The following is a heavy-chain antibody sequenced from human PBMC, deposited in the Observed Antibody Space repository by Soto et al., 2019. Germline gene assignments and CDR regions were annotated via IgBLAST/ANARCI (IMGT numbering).Heavy chain of an antibody. CDR1: GGTFSSYA. Sequence: SVKVSCKASGGTFSSYAISWVRQAPGQGLEWMGGIIPIFGTANYAQKFQGRVTITADKSTSTAYMELSSLRAEDTAVYYCARRDSSGYYNWFDPWGQGTLVTVSS. CDR3: ARRDSSGYYNWFDP. CDR2: IIPIFGTA. V-gene: IGHV1-69*06. J-gene: IGHJ5*02. D-gene: IGHD3-22*01.